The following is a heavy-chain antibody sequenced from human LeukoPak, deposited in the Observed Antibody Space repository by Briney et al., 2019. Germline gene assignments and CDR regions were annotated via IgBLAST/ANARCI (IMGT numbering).Heavy chain of an antibody. Sequence: GGSLRLSCAASGFTFSSYAMHWVRQAPGKGLEYVSAISGDGGTTYYPNSVKGRFTISRDNAKNSLYLQMNSLRAEDTAVYYCAELGITMIGGVWGKGTTVTISS. CDR1: GFTFSSYA. J-gene: IGHJ6*04. CDR2: ISGDGGTT. CDR3: AELGITMIGGV. V-gene: IGHV3-64*04. D-gene: IGHD3-10*02.